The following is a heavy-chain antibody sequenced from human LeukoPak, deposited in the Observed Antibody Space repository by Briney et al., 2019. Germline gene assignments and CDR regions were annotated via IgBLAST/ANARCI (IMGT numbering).Heavy chain of an antibody. Sequence: KPSETLSLTCTVSGGSISSYYWSWIRQPPGKGLEWIGYIYYSGSTNYNPSLKSRVTISVDTSKNQFSLKLSSVTAADTAVYYCARVSPNTVTTLQYFDYWGQGTLVTVSS. V-gene: IGHV4-59*01. CDR3: ARVSPNTVTTLQYFDY. J-gene: IGHJ4*02. CDR2: IYYSGST. D-gene: IGHD4-17*01. CDR1: GGSISSYY.